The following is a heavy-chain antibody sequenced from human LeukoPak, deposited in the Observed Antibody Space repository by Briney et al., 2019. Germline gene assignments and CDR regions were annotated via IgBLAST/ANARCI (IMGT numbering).Heavy chain of an antibody. CDR2: ISHSGGTI. Sequence: GGSLRLSCAASGYMFSDYYMSWMRQAPEKGLEWLSYISHSGGTIYYADSVKGRFTISRDNAKNSLYLQMNSLRAEDTALYYCATYGSGSGTFFDSWGQGTLVTVSS. CDR3: ATYGSGSGTFFDS. D-gene: IGHD3-10*01. J-gene: IGHJ4*01. V-gene: IGHV3-11*04. CDR1: GYMFSDYY.